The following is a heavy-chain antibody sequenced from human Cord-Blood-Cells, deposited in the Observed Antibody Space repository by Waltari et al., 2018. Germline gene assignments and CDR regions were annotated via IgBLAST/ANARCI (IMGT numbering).Heavy chain of an antibody. Sequence: QLQLQESGPGLVKPSETLSLTCTVSGGSIRSSSYYWGWIRPPPGKGLEWIGSIYYSGSTYYNPSLKSRVTISVDTSKNQFSLKLSSVTAADTAVYYCAAGMAAAGTRWFDPWGQGTLVTVSS. D-gene: IGHD6-13*01. CDR2: IYYSGST. J-gene: IGHJ5*02. V-gene: IGHV4-39*01. CDR3: AAGMAAAGTRWFDP. CDR1: GGSIRSSSYY.